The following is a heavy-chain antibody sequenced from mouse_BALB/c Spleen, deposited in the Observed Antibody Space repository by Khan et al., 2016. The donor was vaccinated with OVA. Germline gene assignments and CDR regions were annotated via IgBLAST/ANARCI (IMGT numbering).Heavy chain of an antibody. CDR2: INTNTGEP. Sequence: QIQLVQSGPELKKPGETVKISCKASGYTFTNYGMNWVKQAPGKGLKWMGWINTNTGEPTYAEEFTGRFAFSLETSASTAYLQINNLKNEDTATYVCARKGYFDYWGQGTTLTVSS. V-gene: IGHV9-3*02. CDR3: ARKGYFDY. J-gene: IGHJ2*01. CDR1: GYTFTNYG.